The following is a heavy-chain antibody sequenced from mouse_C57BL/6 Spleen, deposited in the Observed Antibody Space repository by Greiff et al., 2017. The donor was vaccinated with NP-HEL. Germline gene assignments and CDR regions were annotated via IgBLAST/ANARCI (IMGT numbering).Heavy chain of an antibody. CDR2: ISDGGSYT. D-gene: IGHD3-2*02. J-gene: IGHJ3*01. Sequence: EVMLVESGGGLVKPGGSLKLSCAASGFTFSSYAMSWVRQTPEKRLEWVATISDGGSYTYYPDNVKGRFTISRDNAKNNLYLQMSHLKSEDTAMYYCARGYSSGYGFAYGGQGTLVTVSA. V-gene: IGHV5-4*03. CDR3: ARGYSSGYGFAY. CDR1: GFTFSSYA.